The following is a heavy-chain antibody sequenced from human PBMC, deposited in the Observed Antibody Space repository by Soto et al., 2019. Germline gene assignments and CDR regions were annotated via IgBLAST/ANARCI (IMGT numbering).Heavy chain of an antibody. J-gene: IGHJ1*01. D-gene: IGHD5-18*01. CDR2: VISASGSV. Sequence: QVKVVQSGAEVKKPGSSVKISCKASGSIFSSFTTSWVRQVPGQGLEWMGGVISASGSVTYAPKFQGRVTMTAVNSAGIGYMELPSLTSEDTAIYYCARGGSRDAYNYDLEKWGPGTMVTVS. V-gene: IGHV1-69*06. CDR1: GSIFSSFT. CDR3: ARGGSRDAYNYDLEK.